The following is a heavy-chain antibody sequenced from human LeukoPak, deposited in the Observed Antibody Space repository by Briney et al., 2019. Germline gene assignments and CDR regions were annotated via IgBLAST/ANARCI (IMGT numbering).Heavy chain of an antibody. CDR1: GGSISSSSYY. J-gene: IGHJ3*02. V-gene: IGHV4-39*02. CDR2: IYYSGST. Sequence: SETLSLTCTVSGGSISSSSYYWGWIRQPPGKGLEWIGSIYYSGSTYYNPSLKSRVTISVDTSKNQFSLKLSSVTAADTAVYYCARDWHHSNSRDYAFDIWGQGTMVTVSS. D-gene: IGHD2/OR15-2a*01. CDR3: ARDWHHSNSRDYAFDI.